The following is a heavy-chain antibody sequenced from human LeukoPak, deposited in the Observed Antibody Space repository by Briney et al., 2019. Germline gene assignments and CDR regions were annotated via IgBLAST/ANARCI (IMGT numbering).Heavy chain of an antibody. D-gene: IGHD4-17*01. CDR3: TRATVTTFPFFDY. V-gene: IGHV3-49*04. Sequence: GGSLRLSCTASGFTFGDYAMSWVRQAPGKGLEWVGFIRSKAYGGTTEYAASVKGRFTIPRDDSKSIAYLQMNSLKTEDTAVYYCTRATVTTFPFFDYWGQGTLVTVSS. J-gene: IGHJ4*02. CDR2: IRSKAYGGTT. CDR1: GFTFGDYA.